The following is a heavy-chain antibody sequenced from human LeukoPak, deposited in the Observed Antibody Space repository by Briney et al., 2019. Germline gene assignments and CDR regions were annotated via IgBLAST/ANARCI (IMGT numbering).Heavy chain of an antibody. J-gene: IGHJ3*02. Sequence: SETLSLTCTASGGSISSYYWSWIRQPPGKGLEWIGYIYYSGSTNYNPSLKSRVTISVDTSKNQFSLKLSSVTAADTAVYYCARQGYYDPHAFDIWGQGTMVTVSS. CDR2: IYYSGST. V-gene: IGHV4-59*08. D-gene: IGHD3-22*01. CDR1: GGSISSYY. CDR3: ARQGYYDPHAFDI.